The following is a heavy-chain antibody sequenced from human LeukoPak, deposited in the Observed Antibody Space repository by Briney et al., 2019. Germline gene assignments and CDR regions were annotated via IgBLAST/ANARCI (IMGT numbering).Heavy chain of an antibody. Sequence: GGSLRLSCAASGFTFSNYAMNWVRQAPGKGLEWVAVITGSGATIYYADSVKGRFTVSRDNSKNTLYVQMNRLRAEDTAVYYCAKGRTVRGIIRIFDYWGQGTLVTVSS. D-gene: IGHD3-10*01. V-gene: IGHV3-23*01. J-gene: IGHJ4*02. CDR3: AKGRTVRGIIRIFDY. CDR2: ITGSGATI. CDR1: GFTFSNYA.